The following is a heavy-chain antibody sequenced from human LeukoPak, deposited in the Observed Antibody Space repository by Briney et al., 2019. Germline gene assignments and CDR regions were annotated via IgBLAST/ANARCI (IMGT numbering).Heavy chain of an antibody. CDR3: ASTIFGVVTLSFDY. D-gene: IGHD3-3*01. CDR1: GGSISSYY. CDR2: IFYSGGT. J-gene: IGHJ4*02. V-gene: IGHV4-59*08. Sequence: PSETLSLTCTVSGGSISSYYWSWIRQPPGKGLEWIGYIFYSGGTNYNPSLKSRVTISVDTSKNQFSLKLSSVTAADTAVYYCASTIFGVVTLSFDYWGQGTLVTVSS.